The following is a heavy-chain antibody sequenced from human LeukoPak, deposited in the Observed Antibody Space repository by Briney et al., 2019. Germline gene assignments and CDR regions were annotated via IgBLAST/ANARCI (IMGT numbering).Heavy chain of an antibody. Sequence: GGPLRLSCAASGFNFEISWMTWVRQAPGKGLEWVTNVNREETGRYYVDSVKGRFTTSRDNARSSLYLQMNSLKTEDTAIYYCVRFSFAGPDSDYWGRGTLVTVSS. D-gene: IGHD3-16*01. CDR3: VRFSFAGPDSDY. J-gene: IGHJ4*02. CDR2: VNREETGR. CDR1: GFNFEISW. V-gene: IGHV3-7*01.